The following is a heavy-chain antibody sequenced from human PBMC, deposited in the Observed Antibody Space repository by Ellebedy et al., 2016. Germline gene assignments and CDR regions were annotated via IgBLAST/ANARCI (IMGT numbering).Heavy chain of an antibody. Sequence: GESLKISXAASGFTFSSYAMSWVRQAPGKGLEWVSAISGSGGSTYYADSVKGRFTISRDNSKNTLYLQMNSLRAEDTAVYYCAGPSRTILDQCTATSCYRDAIDVWGQGTVVTVSS. CDR1: GFTFSSYA. D-gene: IGHD2-2*01. J-gene: IGHJ3*01. CDR2: ISGSGGST. V-gene: IGHV3-23*01. CDR3: AGPSRTILDQCTATSCYRDAIDV.